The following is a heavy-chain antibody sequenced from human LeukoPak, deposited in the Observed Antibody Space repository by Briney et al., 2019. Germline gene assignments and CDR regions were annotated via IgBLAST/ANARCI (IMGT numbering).Heavy chain of an antibody. J-gene: IGHJ4*02. CDR2: ISAYNGNT. CDR1: GYTFTSYG. D-gene: IGHD3-22*01. CDR3: ARARGSRGYDSSGYYIDY. Sequence: ASVKVSCKASGYTFTSYGISWVRQAPGQGLEWMGWISAYNGNTNYAQKLQGRVTMTTDTSTSTAYMELRSLRSDDTAVYYCARARGSRGYDSSGYYIDYWGQGTLVTVSS. V-gene: IGHV1-18*01.